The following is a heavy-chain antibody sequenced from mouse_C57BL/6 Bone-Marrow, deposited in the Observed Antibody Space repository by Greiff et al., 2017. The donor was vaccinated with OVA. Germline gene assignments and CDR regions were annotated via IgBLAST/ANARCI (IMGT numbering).Heavy chain of an antibody. Sequence: VQLQQSGAELVRPGPSVKMSCKASGYTFTNYWIGWAKQRPGHGLEWIGDIYPGGGYTNYNEKFKGKATLTADKSSSTAYMQFSSLTSEDSAIYYCAVYGSSYGFDVWGTGTTVTVSS. CDR3: AVYGSSYGFDV. D-gene: IGHD1-1*01. CDR1: GYTFTNYW. CDR2: IYPGGGYT. J-gene: IGHJ1*03. V-gene: IGHV1-63*01.